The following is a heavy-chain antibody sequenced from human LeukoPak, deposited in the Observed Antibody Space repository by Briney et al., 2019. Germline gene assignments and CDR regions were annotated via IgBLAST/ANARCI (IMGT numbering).Heavy chain of an antibody. V-gene: IGHV3-30*01. CDR3: ARDITAAGHFDY. CDR1: GFTFSSYA. CDR2: ISYDGSSK. J-gene: IGHJ4*02. Sequence: GGSLRLSYAASGFTFSSYAMHWVRQAPGKGLEWVAVISYDGSSKYYADSVKGRFTISRDNSKNTLHLQMNSLRAEDTAVYYCARDITAAGHFDYWGQGTLVTVSS. D-gene: IGHD6-13*01.